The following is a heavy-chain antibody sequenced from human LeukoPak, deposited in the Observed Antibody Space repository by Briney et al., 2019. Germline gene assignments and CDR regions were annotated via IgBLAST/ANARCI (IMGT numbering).Heavy chain of an antibody. Sequence: SVKVSCKASGGTFSSYAISWVRQAPGQGLEWMGGIIPIFGTANYAQKFQGRVTITADESTSTVYMELSSLRSEDTAVYYCARGGVSGYQLLPPAHWGQGTLVTVSS. D-gene: IGHD2-2*01. J-gene: IGHJ4*02. V-gene: IGHV1-69*13. CDR1: GGTFSSYA. CDR2: IIPIFGTA. CDR3: ARGGVSGYQLLPPAH.